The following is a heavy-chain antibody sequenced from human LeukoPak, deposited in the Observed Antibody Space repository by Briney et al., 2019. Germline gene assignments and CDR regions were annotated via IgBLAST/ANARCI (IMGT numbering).Heavy chain of an antibody. Sequence: PSQTLSLTCTVSRDSINSGSYYWGWVRQPAGKGLEWIGHIYISGTTTYNPSLKSRVTISVDTSKNQFSLRLSSVTAADTAVYYCLRVATIRGFFDYWGQGTLVTVSS. V-gene: IGHV4-61*09. D-gene: IGHD5-12*01. CDR3: LRVATIRGFFDY. CDR2: IYISGTT. J-gene: IGHJ4*02. CDR1: RDSINSGSYY.